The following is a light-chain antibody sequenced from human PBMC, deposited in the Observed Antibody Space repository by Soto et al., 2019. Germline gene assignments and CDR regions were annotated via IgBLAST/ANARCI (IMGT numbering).Light chain of an antibody. CDR1: QSIGDS. V-gene: IGKV1-5*01. CDR2: DVS. CDR3: QQYNGYSRT. J-gene: IGKJ1*01. Sequence: DIQMTQSPSTLSACVGDRVTITCRASQSIGDSLAWYQQKPGKAPYLLISDVSSLERGVPSRFSGSGSGTEFTLTISSMQPDDFATFYCQQYNGYSRTFGQGTKVEI.